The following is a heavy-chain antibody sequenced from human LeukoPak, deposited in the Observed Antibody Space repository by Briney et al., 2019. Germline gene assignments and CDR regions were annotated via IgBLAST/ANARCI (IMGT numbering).Heavy chain of an antibody. J-gene: IGHJ4*02. CDR3: AKDKMAYSTSSWDY. CDR1: GFTFSSYA. CDR2: ISYDGSNK. D-gene: IGHD6-6*01. Sequence: GGSLRLSCAASGFTFSSYAMHWVRRAPGKGLEWVAVISYDGSNKYYADSVKGRFTISRDNSKNTLYLQMNSLRAEDTAVYYCAKDKMAYSTSSWDYWGQGTLVTVSS. V-gene: IGHV3-30-3*01.